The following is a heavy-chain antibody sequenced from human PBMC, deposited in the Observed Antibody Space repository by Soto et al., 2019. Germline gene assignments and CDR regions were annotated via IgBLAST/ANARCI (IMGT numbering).Heavy chain of an antibody. V-gene: IGHV1-69*01. CDR1: GGSFSSFS. CDR3: ARVWGHSDSSGYYMYFDD. J-gene: IGHJ4*02. CDR2: TIPNIGTA. D-gene: IGHD3-22*01. Sequence: QVQLVQSGAEVRRPGSSVKVSCKASGGSFSSFSITWVRQAPRQGLEWMGGTIPNIGTANYAQKFQDRLTLTADEKTRTAYTELSSLRSEDTAVYFCARVWGHSDSSGYYMYFDDWGQGTPVTVSS.